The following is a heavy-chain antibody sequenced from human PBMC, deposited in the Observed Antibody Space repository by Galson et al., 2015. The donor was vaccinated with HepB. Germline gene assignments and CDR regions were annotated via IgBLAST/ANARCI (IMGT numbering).Heavy chain of an antibody. CDR2: ITSSGGKT. Sequence: SLRLSCAASGFTFTRYAMTWVRQAPGKGLEWVASITSSGGKTYYTDSVKGRFTISRDNSKNALSLQLNSLRAEDTAVYYCAKDGIMVANNPYHFHYWGQGTLVTVSS. D-gene: IGHD2-15*01. CDR3: AKDGIMVANNPYHFHY. J-gene: IGHJ4*02. CDR1: GFTFTRYA. V-gene: IGHV3-23*01.